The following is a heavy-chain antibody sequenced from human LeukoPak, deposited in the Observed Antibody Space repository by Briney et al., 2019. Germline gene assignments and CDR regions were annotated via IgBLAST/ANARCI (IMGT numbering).Heavy chain of an antibody. V-gene: IGHV1-2*02. CDR3: ARVLFNSGYNY. CDR1: GSTFTGAY. J-gene: IGHJ4*02. CDR2: VNPNRGEK. Sequence: ASVKVSCKTSGSTFTGAYMHWVRQAPGQGLEWMGWVNPNRGEKKIAQKFQGRVTMTRDTSIRTVYMDLGGLRSDDTAVYYCARVLFNSGYNYWGQGSLVTVSS. D-gene: IGHD3-9*01.